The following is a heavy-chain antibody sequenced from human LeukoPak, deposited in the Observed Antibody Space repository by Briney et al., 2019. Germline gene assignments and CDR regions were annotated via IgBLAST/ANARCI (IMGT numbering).Heavy chain of an antibody. CDR2: ISSAGATT. D-gene: IGHD3-9*01. V-gene: IGHV3-23*01. CDR1: GFTLRNYG. J-gene: IGHJ3*02. CDR3: ARGNFYHHDPAGYLEEHALDM. Sequence: GGSLRLSCGASGFTLRNYGMTWVRQAPGEGLEWVSIISSAGATTYYAESVKGRFTISRDNSKNTVYLQMYSLRADDTAVYYCARGNFYHHDPAGYLEEHALDMWGQGTMVTVSS.